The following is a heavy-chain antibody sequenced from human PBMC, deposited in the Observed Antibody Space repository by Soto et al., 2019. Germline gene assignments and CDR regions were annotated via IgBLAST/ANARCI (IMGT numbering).Heavy chain of an antibody. CDR1: GGSISSGDYY. CDR3: SRRTISGVAPQSYYYDRYV. V-gene: IGHV4-30-4*01. D-gene: IGHD3-3*01. Sequence: QVQLQQSGPGLVKPSQTLSLTCTVSGGSISSGDYYWRWIRQPPGKGLEWIGYIYYSGSTYYNPSLKSRGTIPGDTSTIQLSMELSSVTAADTAVYYSSRRTISGVAPQSYYYDRYVWGQGTTVTVSS. J-gene: IGHJ6*02. CDR2: IYYSGST.